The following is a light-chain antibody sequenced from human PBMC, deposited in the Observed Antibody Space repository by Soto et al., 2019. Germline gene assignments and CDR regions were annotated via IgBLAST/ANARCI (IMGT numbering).Light chain of an antibody. Sequence: DLQRTQSPSCLSASVGGGVTITCRASQSISSYVSWYQQKPGKAPXXLIYAASRLQSGVPSRFSGIRSGTYFTLTISSLTPEDFATYYCQQSYSRVTFGQGTKV. V-gene: IGKV1-39*01. CDR1: QSISSY. CDR3: QQSYSRVT. J-gene: IGKJ1*01. CDR2: AAS.